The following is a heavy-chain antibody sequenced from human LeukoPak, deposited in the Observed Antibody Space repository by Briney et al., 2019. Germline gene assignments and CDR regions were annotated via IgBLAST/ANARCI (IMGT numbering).Heavy chain of an antibody. CDR1: GLTFSISW. Sequence: GGSLRLSCVASGLTFSISWTSWVRQAPGEGLELVANTKQDGSEKASVESVRGRFPRSRDSAKNSPYLQLNSLRAEDTDLYYCAKDKPPDYWGQGTLVTVSS. CDR3: AKDKPPDY. CDR2: TKQDGSEK. J-gene: IGHJ4*02. V-gene: IGHV3-7*03.